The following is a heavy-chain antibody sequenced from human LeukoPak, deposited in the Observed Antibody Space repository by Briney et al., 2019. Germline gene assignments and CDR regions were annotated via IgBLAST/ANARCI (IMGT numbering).Heavy chain of an antibody. CDR3: ARAGRDSSGWYGTSFDY. D-gene: IGHD6-19*01. CDR1: GGSISSSNW. J-gene: IGHJ4*02. Sequence: SGTLSLTCAVSGGSISSSNWWSWVRQPPGKGLEWIGEIYHSGSTNYNPSLKSRVTISVDTSKNQFSLKLSSVTAADTAVYYCARAGRDSSGWYGTSFDYWGQGTLVTVSS. V-gene: IGHV4-4*02. CDR2: IYHSGST.